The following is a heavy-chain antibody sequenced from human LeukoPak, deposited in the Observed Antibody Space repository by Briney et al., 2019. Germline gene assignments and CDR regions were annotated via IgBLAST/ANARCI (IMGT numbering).Heavy chain of an antibody. Sequence: GGSLRLSCAASGFTFSSHWMSWVRQAPGKGLEWVANIKQDGSAKYYVDSVRGRFTISRDNAKTSLYLQMNSLRAKDTAVYYCARDGPSVGIDFWGQGALVTVSS. CDR2: IKQDGSAK. V-gene: IGHV3-7*01. CDR1: GFTFSSHW. CDR3: ARDGPSVGIDF. D-gene: IGHD7-27*01. J-gene: IGHJ4*02.